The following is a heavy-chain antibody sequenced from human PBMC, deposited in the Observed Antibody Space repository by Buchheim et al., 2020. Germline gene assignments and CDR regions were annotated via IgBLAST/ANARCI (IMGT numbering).Heavy chain of an antibody. CDR3: ARVNGWDLFEN. CDR2: MNPNNGNT. Sequence: QVQLVQSGAEVKKPGASVKVSCKASGHTFTTYDINWVRQAPGQGLEWMGWMNPNNGNTHYAQRFQGRVTMTRNTSISTAYMELSSLTSDDAAVYYCARVNGWDLFENWGQGTL. CDR1: GHTFTTYD. J-gene: IGHJ4*02. V-gene: IGHV1-8*01. D-gene: IGHD6-19*01.